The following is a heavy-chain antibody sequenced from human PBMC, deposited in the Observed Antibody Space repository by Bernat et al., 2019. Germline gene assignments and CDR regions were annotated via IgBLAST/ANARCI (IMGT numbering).Heavy chain of an antibody. V-gene: IGHV3-7*03. J-gene: IGHJ4*02. CDR1: GFAFNTNC. CDR2: INQDGSAK. D-gene: IGHD3-16*01. CDR3: AREGGAGYSFDY. Sequence: EVQLVESGGGLVQPGGSLRLSCAASGFAFNTNCMTWVRQAPGKGLDWVANINQDGSAKNYVNSVKGRFTIFRDNTKGSLFLQMNGLRAEDTAYYYCAREGGAGYSFDYWGQGALVTVSS.